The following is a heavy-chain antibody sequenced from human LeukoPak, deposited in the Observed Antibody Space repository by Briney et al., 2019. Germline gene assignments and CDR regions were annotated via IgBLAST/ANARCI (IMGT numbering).Heavy chain of an antibody. CDR3: ARSRLVVVPAANWFDP. V-gene: IGHV3-33*01. Sequence: GGSLRLSCAASGFTFSSYGMHWVRQAPGKGLEWVAVIWYDGSSKYYADSVKGRFTISRDNSKNTLYLQMNSPRAEDTAVYYCARSRLVVVPAANWFDPWGQGTLVTVSS. CDR1: GFTFSSYG. CDR2: IWYDGSSK. D-gene: IGHD2-2*01. J-gene: IGHJ5*02.